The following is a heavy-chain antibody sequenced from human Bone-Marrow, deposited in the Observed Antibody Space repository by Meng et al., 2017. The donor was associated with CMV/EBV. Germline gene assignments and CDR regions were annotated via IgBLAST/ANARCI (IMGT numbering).Heavy chain of an antibody. V-gene: IGHV1-2*02. Sequence: QGQVVQSGAEMKKPGASVNVSCTTSGSTVSDYDIHWGRQAPGQGLEWMGWVNSNNDATNYARKFQGRVSMTRDTSISTAHMELSRLMSDDTAVYYCVRSSGWSLFDYWGQGTLVTVSS. CDR1: GSTVSDYD. J-gene: IGHJ4*02. CDR3: VRSSGWSLFDY. CDR2: VNSNNDAT. D-gene: IGHD6-19*01.